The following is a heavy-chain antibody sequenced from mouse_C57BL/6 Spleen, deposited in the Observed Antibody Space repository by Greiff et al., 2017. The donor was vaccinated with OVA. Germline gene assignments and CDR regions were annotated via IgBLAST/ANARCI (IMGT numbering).Heavy chain of an antibody. D-gene: IGHD2-4*01. V-gene: IGHV5-4*01. J-gene: IGHJ1*03. CDR1: GFTFSSYA. CDR2: ISDGGSYT. CDR3: AREYDYPWYFDV. Sequence: DVKLVESGGGLVKPGGSLKLSCAASGFTFSSYAMSWVRQTPEKRLEWVATISDGGSYTYYPDNVKGRFTTSRDNAKNNLYLQMSHLKSEDTAMYYCAREYDYPWYFDVWGTGTTVTVSS.